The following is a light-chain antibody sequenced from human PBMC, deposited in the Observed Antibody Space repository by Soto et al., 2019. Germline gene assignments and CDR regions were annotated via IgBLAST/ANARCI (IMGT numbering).Light chain of an antibody. CDR2: DAS. CDR1: QYISDY. CDR3: QQYESLPLT. V-gene: IGKV1-33*01. Sequence: DIHMTQSPSSLSASVGDRVTITCRASQYISDYLSWYQVKPGQAPKLLIYDASNLQRGVPSRFSGNRSGTDFSFTISSLQSEDFASYYCQQYESLPLTFGGGTKVDIK. J-gene: IGKJ4*01.